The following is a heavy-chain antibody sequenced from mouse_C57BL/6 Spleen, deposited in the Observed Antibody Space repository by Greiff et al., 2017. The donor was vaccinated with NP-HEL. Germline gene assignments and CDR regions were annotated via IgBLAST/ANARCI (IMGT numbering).Heavy chain of an antibody. D-gene: IGHD3-2*02. Sequence: QVQLKQPGAELVKPGASVKLSCKASGYTFTSYWMQWVKQRPGQGLEWIGEIDPSDSYTNYNHKFKGKATLTVDTSSSTAYMQLSSLTSEDSAVYYCARDGATAQSYFDYWGQGTTLTVSS. CDR2: IDPSDSYT. J-gene: IGHJ2*01. CDR1: GYTFTSYW. CDR3: ARDGATAQSYFDY. V-gene: IGHV1-50*01.